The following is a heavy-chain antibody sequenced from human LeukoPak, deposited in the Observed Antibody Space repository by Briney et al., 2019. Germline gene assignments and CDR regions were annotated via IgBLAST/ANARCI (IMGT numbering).Heavy chain of an antibody. Sequence: SETLSLTCTVSGGSISSGGYYWSWIRQHPGKGLEWIGYIYYSGSTYYNPSLKSRVTISVDTSKNQFSLKLSSVTAADTAVYYCARGGVVKGGFDYWGQGTLVTVSS. D-gene: IGHD3-3*01. CDR3: ARGGVVKGGFDY. CDR2: IYYSGST. V-gene: IGHV4-31*03. J-gene: IGHJ4*02. CDR1: GGSISSGGYY.